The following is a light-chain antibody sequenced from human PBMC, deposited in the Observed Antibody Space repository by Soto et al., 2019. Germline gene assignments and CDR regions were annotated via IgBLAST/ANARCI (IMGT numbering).Light chain of an antibody. Sequence: QSVLTQPPSASGSPGQSVTISCTGTSSDVGGYNYVSWYQQHPGKAPKLMIYEVSQRPSGVPDRFSGSKSGNTASLTVSGLQAEDEADYYCSSYVGSNNLYVFGTGTKLTVL. CDR3: SSYVGSNNLYV. V-gene: IGLV2-8*01. CDR2: EVS. J-gene: IGLJ1*01. CDR1: SSDVGGYNY.